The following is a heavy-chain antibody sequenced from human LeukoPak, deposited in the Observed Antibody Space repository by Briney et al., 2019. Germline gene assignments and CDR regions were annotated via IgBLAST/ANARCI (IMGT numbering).Heavy chain of an antibody. Sequence: SETLSLTCTVSGGSISSSSYYWGWIRQPPGKGLEWIGSIYYSGSTYYNPSLKSRVTISLDTSKNQFSLKLSSVTAADTAVYYCAKDPPRGSYFDLWGRGTLVTVSS. CDR1: GGSISSSSYY. CDR3: AKDPPRGSYFDL. J-gene: IGHJ2*01. CDR2: IYYSGST. D-gene: IGHD3-10*01. V-gene: IGHV4-39*07.